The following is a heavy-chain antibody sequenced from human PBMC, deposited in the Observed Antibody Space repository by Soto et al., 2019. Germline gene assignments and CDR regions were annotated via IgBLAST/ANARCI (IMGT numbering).Heavy chain of an antibody. CDR1: GGTFSSYA. CDR2: VIPIFGTA. Sequence: SVKVSCKASGGTFSSYAISWVRQAPGQGLEWMGGVIPIFGTANYAQKFQGRVTITADESTSTAYMELSSLRSEDTAVYYCASYCSGGSCYRNWFDPWGQGTLVTVSS. D-gene: IGHD2-15*01. J-gene: IGHJ5*02. CDR3: ASYCSGGSCYRNWFDP. V-gene: IGHV1-69*13.